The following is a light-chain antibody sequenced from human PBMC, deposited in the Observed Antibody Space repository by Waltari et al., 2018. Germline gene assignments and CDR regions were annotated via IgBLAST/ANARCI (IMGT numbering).Light chain of an antibody. J-gene: IGLJ2*01. CDR1: SRDIGSYTY. Sequence: QSALTQPASVSASPGQSITISCTGTSRDIGSYTYVSWYQQYPGKAPKLMIYEVNNRPSGVSNRFSGSKSGNTASLTISGLQAEDEADYYCSSYTNTYTVLFGGGTKVTVL. CDR2: EVN. V-gene: IGLV2-14*03. CDR3: SSYTNTYTVL.